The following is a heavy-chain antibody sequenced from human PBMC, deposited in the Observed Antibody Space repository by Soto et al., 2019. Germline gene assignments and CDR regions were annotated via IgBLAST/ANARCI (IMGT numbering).Heavy chain of an antibody. Sequence: QVQLVESGGGVVQPGTSLRLSCAASGFTFNNYGMHWVRQAPGKGLEWVALISDEGDNKYFQASVKGRFTISRDNSTHTLYLQMNSLRPEDTSVYYCAKDLGISGNYNPFDSWVQGIIVTVSS. J-gene: IGHJ4*02. CDR1: GFTFNNYG. CDR2: ISDEGDNK. CDR3: AKDLGISGNYNPFDS. V-gene: IGHV3-30*18. D-gene: IGHD1-26*01.